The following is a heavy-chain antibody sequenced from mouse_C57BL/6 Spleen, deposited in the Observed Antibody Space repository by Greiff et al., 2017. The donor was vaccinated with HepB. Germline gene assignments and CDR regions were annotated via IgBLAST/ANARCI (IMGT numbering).Heavy chain of an antibody. V-gene: IGHV1-5*01. CDR3: ARKTAQAPFDY. D-gene: IGHD3-2*02. CDR1: GYTFTSYW. J-gene: IGHJ2*01. CDR2: IYPGNSDT. Sequence: VQLQQSGTVLARPGASVKMSCKTSGYTFTSYWMHWVKQRPGQGLEWIGAIYPGNSDTNYNGKFKGKATLTADKSSSTAYMQLSSLTSEDSAVYFCARKTAQAPFDYWGQGTTLTVSS.